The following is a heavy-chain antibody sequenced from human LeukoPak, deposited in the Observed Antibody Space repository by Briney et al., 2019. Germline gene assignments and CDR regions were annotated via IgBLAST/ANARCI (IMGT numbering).Heavy chain of an antibody. Sequence: GGSLRLSCAASGFTFSNYWVHWVRRAPGKGLVWVSRITSDASSTSYADSVKGRFTISRDNAKNTLYLRMNSLRAEDTAVYYCAREFEGQEAGAYGSGSYDVFDIWGQGTMVTVSS. V-gene: IGHV3-74*01. CDR3: AREFEGQEAGAYGSGSYDVFDI. CDR1: GFTFSNYW. CDR2: ITSDASST. J-gene: IGHJ3*02. D-gene: IGHD3-10*01.